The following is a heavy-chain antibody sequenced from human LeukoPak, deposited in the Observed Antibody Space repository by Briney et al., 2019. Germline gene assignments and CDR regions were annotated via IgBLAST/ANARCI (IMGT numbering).Heavy chain of an antibody. Sequence: PGGSLRLSCAASGFTFDDYAMHWVRQAPGMGLEWVSLISGDSDYTYYADSVKGRFTISGDNSKNSLYLQMNTLRTEDNALYYCAKGHGSRTGDFEYWGQGTLVTVSS. CDR2: ISGDSDYT. CDR1: GFTFDDYA. V-gene: IGHV3-43*02. J-gene: IGHJ4*02. D-gene: IGHD3-10*01. CDR3: AKGHGSRTGDFEY.